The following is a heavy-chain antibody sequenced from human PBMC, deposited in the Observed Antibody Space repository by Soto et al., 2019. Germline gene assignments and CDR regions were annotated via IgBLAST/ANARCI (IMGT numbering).Heavy chain of an antibody. D-gene: IGHD2-15*01. CDR3: ARVGCSGGSCGRRQDY. CDR2: IIPIFGTA. J-gene: IGHJ4*02. V-gene: IGHV1-69*13. CDR1: GGTFSSYA. Sequence: SVKVSCKASGGTFSSYAISWVRQAPGQGLEWMGGIIPIFGTANYAQKFQGRVTITADESTSTAYMELSSLRSEDTAVYYCARVGCSGGSCGRRQDYWGQGTLVTVSS.